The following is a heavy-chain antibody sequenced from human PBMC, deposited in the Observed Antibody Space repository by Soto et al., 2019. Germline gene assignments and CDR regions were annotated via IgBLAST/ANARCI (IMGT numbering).Heavy chain of an antibody. D-gene: IGHD6-13*01. CDR3: SRGGSSWQPHEDY. CDR2: VSAYNGNT. Sequence: QVQLVQSGAEVKKPGASMKVSCKASGFTFTSYGIIWVRQAPGQGLEWMGWVSAYNGNTHYAQKLQGRVTMTTDTSTTTAYMELRSLRSDDTAVYSCSRGGSSWQPHEDYWGQGTLVTVSS. J-gene: IGHJ4*02. V-gene: IGHV1-18*01. CDR1: GFTFTSYG.